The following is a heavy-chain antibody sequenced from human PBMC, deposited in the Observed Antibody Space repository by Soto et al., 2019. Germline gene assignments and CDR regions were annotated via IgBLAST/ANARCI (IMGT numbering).Heavy chain of an antibody. D-gene: IGHD1-26*01. J-gene: IGHJ4*02. CDR1: GASINSGGYY. CDR3: ATGNAWETLLAY. V-gene: IGHV4-31*03. Sequence: SETLSLTCTVSGASINSGGYYWSWIRQLPGEGLEWIGYVYFSGSTYYNPSLESRVTISLDTSQNQFSLKLDSVTAADTAVYYCATGNAWETLLAYWGQGTLVTVSS. CDR2: VYFSGST.